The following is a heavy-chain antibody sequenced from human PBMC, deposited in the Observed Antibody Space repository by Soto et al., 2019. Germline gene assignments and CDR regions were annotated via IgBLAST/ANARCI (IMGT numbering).Heavy chain of an antibody. CDR3: ARDRSSYYYGMDV. CDR1: GGSFSGYY. Sequence: QVQLQQWGAGLLKPSETLSLTCAVYGGSFSGYYWSWIRQPPGKGLEWIGEINHSGSTNYKPSLKSRVTISVDTSKNQFSLKLSSVTAAGTAVYYCARDRSSYYYGMDVWGLGTTVTVSS. J-gene: IGHJ6*02. V-gene: IGHV4-34*01. CDR2: INHSGST.